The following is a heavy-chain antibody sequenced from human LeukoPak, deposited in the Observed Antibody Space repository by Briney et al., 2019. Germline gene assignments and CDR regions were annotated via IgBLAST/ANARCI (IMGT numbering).Heavy chain of an antibody. V-gene: IGHV3-23*01. CDR1: GFTFSSYA. Sequence: GGSLRLSCAASGFTFSSYAMSWVRQAPGKGLEWVSAISGSGGSTYYANSVKGRFTISRDNSKNTLYLQMNSLRAEDTAVYYCAGDSSGYYSDYWGQGTLVTVSS. CDR2: ISGSGGST. J-gene: IGHJ4*02. CDR3: AGDSSGYYSDY. D-gene: IGHD3-22*01.